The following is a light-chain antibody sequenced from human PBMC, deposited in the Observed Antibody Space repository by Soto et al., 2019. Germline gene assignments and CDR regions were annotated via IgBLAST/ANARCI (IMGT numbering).Light chain of an antibody. V-gene: IGLV1-40*01. Sequence: QSVLTQPPSVSGAPGQRVTISCTGSSSNIGAGYDVHWYQQLPGTAPKLLIYGNSNRPSGVPDRFSGSKSGTSASLAITGLQAEDGDDYYCQSYDSSLSGYVFGTGTK. CDR1: SSNIGAGYD. CDR2: GNS. J-gene: IGLJ1*01. CDR3: QSYDSSLSGYV.